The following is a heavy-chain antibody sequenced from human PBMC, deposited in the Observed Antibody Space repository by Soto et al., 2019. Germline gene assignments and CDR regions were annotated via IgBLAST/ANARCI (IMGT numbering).Heavy chain of an antibody. CDR3: ARTSAAGKYYYGMDV. Sequence: GESLKISCKGSGYSFTSYWIGWVRQMPWKGLEWMGIIYPGDSDTRYSPSFQGQVTISADESISTAYLQWSSLKASDTAMYYCARTSAAGKYYYGMDVWGQGTTVTVSS. J-gene: IGHJ6*02. D-gene: IGHD6-13*01. CDR2: IYPGDSDT. V-gene: IGHV5-51*01. CDR1: GYSFTSYW.